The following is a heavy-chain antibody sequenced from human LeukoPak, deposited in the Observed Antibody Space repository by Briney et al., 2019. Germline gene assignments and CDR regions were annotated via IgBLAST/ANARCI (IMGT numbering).Heavy chain of an antibody. CDR3: ARDESTQVGFGYDFWSGPDY. CDR1: GYTFTGYY. V-gene: IGHV1-2*06. J-gene: IGHJ4*02. Sequence: ASVKVSCKASGYTFTGYYMHWVRQAPGQGIEWMGRINPNSGGTNYAQKFQGRVTMTRDTSISTAYMELSRLRSDDTAVYYCARDESTQVGFGYDFWSGPDYWGQGTLVTVSS. CDR2: INPNSGGT. D-gene: IGHD3-3*01.